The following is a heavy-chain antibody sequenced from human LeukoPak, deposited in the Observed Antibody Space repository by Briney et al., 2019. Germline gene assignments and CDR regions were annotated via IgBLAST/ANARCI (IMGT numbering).Heavy chain of an antibody. J-gene: IGHJ6*02. CDR3: ARDNRTVAGISIYGMDV. CDR2: TYYRSKWYN. D-gene: IGHD6-19*01. Sequence: SQTLSLTCAISGDSVSGNSAAWNWIRQSPSRGLEWLGRTYYRSKWYNDYAVSVKSRITINPDTSKNQFSLQLNSVTPEDTAVYYCARDNRTVAGISIYGMDVWGQGTTVTVSS. CDR1: GDSVSGNSAA. V-gene: IGHV6-1*01.